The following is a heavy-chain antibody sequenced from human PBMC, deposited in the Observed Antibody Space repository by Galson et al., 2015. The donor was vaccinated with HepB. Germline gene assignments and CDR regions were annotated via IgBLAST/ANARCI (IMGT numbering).Heavy chain of an antibody. CDR1: GHTLTALS. V-gene: IGHV1-24*01. CDR3: ATDRCPTCCCYL. J-gene: IGHJ4*02. D-gene: IGHD2-15*01. CDR2: YDPEPGET. Sequence: SVKVSCKVTGHTLTALSMYWVRQAPGEGLEWMGGYDPEPGETVYAQKFQGRVTMTEDPSTDTAYLDVSSLKSDDQSVYYCATDRCPTCCCYLWGQGPLVTVSS.